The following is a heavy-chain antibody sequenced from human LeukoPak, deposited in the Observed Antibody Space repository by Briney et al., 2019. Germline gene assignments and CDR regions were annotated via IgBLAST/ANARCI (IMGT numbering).Heavy chain of an antibody. CDR3: ARGTTKPKDIVVVVAAPQPDYFDY. CDR1: GFTFSSYA. D-gene: IGHD2-15*01. Sequence: GGSLRLSCAASGFTFSSYAMSWVRQAPGKGLEWVSAISGSGGSTYYADSVKGRFTISRDNSKNTLYLQMNSLRAEDTAVYYCARGTTKPKDIVVVVAAPQPDYFDYWGQGTLVTVSS. V-gene: IGHV3-23*01. J-gene: IGHJ4*02. CDR2: ISGSGGST.